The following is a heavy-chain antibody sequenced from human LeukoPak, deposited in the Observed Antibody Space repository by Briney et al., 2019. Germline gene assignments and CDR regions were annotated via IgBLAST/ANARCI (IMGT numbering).Heavy chain of an antibody. V-gene: IGHV3-33*01. Sequence: GGSLRLSCAASGFTFSSCGMHWVRQAPGKGLEWVAVIWYDGSNKYYADSVKGRFTISRDNSKNTLYLQMNSLRAEDTAVYYCARDSPAAGTSNIDYWGQGTLVTVSS. D-gene: IGHD6-13*01. CDR3: ARDSPAAGTSNIDY. CDR2: IWYDGSNK. CDR1: GFTFSSCG. J-gene: IGHJ4*02.